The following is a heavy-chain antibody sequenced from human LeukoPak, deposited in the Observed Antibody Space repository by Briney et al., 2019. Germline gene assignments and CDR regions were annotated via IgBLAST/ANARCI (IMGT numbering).Heavy chain of an antibody. CDR2: IYYSGST. V-gene: IGHV4-59*01. Sequence: SETLPLTCTVSGGSISGYYWTWIRQPPGKGLECIGYIYYSGSTNYNPSLKSRVTISVDTSKNQFSLKLCSVTAADTAVYFCARIMAVRGAPDYFHYGIDVWGQGTTVTVSS. CDR1: GGSISGYY. J-gene: IGHJ6*02. CDR3: ARIMAVRGAPDYFHYGIDV. D-gene: IGHD3-10*01.